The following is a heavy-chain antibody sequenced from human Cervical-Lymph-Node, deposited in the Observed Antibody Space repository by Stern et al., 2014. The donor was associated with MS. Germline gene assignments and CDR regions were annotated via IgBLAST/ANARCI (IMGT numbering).Heavy chain of an antibody. CDR1: GYLFDDYW. Sequence: EVQLVQSGAEVKKPGESLKISCEASGYLFDDYWIGWVRQMSGRGLELVAIIFPRDSNTRYSPSVQGQVTISADKSITTAYLQWSSLKASDTAIYYCARSPATPSGYDRFDYWGQGALVTVSS. J-gene: IGHJ4*02. D-gene: IGHD5-12*01. CDR3: ARSPATPSGYDRFDY. V-gene: IGHV5-51*03. CDR2: IFPRDSNT.